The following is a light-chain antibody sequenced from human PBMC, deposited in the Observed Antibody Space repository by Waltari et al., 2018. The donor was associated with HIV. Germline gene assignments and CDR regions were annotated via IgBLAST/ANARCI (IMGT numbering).Light chain of an antibody. Sequence: EIVLMQSPGTLSLSPGERATLYCRASQSVSSTYLAWYQQKPGQAPRLLIYGASRRATGIPDRFSGSGSGTDFTLTISRLEPEDFAVYFCQQYGGSPRTFGQGTKLEI. V-gene: IGKV3-20*01. CDR2: GAS. J-gene: IGKJ2*01. CDR1: QSVSSTY. CDR3: QQYGGSPRT.